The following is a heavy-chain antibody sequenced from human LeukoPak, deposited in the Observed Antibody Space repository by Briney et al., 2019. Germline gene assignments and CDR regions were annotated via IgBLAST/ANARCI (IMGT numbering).Heavy chain of an antibody. J-gene: IGHJ4*02. D-gene: IGHD3-22*01. Sequence: ASVKVSCKASRYTFTSYDINWVREAAGQGLEWMGWMNPNTGRTGFAQKFQGRLTMTRDTSISAAYMELSSLRSEDTAVYYCARLSQTPDYYSNGGYYYLGYWGQGTPVTVSS. CDR1: RYTFTSYD. CDR2: MNPNTGRT. CDR3: ARLSQTPDYYSNGGYYYLGY. V-gene: IGHV1-8*01.